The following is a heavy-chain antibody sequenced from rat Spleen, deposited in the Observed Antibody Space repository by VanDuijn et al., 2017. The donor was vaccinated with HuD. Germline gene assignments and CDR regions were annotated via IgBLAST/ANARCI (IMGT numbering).Heavy chain of an antibody. CDR2: ISYDGSKT. V-gene: IGHV5-29*01. CDR1: GFTFNNFD. CDR3: TTYGGLRNWFAY. J-gene: IGHJ3*01. D-gene: IGHD4-1*01. Sequence: EVQLVESGGGLVQPGRSMKLSCAASGFTFNNFDMAWVRQAPTKGLEWVATISYDGSKTYYRDSVKGRFTVSRDDAKSTLHLQMDSLRSEDTATYYCTTYGGLRNWFAYWGQGTLVTVSS.